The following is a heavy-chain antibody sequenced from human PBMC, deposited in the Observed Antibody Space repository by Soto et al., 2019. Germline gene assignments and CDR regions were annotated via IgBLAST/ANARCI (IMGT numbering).Heavy chain of an antibody. CDR1: GFAFSTSG. J-gene: IGHJ6*02. V-gene: IGHV3-30*18. Sequence: PGGSLRLSCEASGFAFSTSGMHWVRQAPGKRPEWVAVISSDGSDKYYAGSVKGRFTISRDNSKNTLYLQMNSLRTEDTAVYYCAKDTRNTAMEVWGQGTKVTVSS. D-gene: IGHD5-18*01. CDR2: ISSDGSDK. CDR3: AKDTRNTAMEV.